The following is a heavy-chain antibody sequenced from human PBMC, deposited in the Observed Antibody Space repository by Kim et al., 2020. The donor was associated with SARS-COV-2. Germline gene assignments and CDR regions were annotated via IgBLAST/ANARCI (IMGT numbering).Heavy chain of an antibody. J-gene: IGHJ6*02. Sequence: SETLSLTCAVYGGSFSGYYWSWIRQPPGKGLEWIGEINHSGSTNYNPSLKSRVTISVDTSKNQFSLKLSSVTAADTAVYYCARMKQQLVSVSGGYYGMDVWGPGTTVTASS. CDR3: ARMKQQLVSVSGGYYGMDV. D-gene: IGHD6-13*01. V-gene: IGHV4-34*01. CDR1: GGSFSGYY. CDR2: INHSGST.